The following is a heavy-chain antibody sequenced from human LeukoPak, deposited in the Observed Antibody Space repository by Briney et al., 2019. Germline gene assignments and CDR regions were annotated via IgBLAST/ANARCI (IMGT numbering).Heavy chain of an antibody. Sequence: ASVKVSCKASGYTFTGYYKHWVRQAPGQGLEWMGWINPNSGGTNYAQKFQGRVTMTRDTSISTAYMELSRLRSDDTAVYYCARAKVERVYCSSTSCYTPFDPWGQGTLVTVSS. J-gene: IGHJ5*02. V-gene: IGHV1-2*02. D-gene: IGHD2-2*02. CDR2: INPNSGGT. CDR1: GYTFTGYY. CDR3: ARAKVERVYCSSTSCYTPFDP.